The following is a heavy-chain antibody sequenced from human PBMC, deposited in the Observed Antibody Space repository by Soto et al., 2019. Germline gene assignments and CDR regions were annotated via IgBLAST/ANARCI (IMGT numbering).Heavy chain of an antibody. CDR3: AREGYASTSEYYSYYGMDV. CDR1: GGSIISCGYY. J-gene: IGHJ6*02. Sequence: SETLSLTCTVSGGSIISCGYYWSWIRQHPGKGLEWIGYIYYSGSTDYNPSLKSRVTISVDTSKNQFSLKLSSVTAADTAVYYCAREGYASTSEYYSYYGMDVWGQGTTVTVSS. V-gene: IGHV4-31*03. D-gene: IGHD2-2*01. CDR2: IYYSGST.